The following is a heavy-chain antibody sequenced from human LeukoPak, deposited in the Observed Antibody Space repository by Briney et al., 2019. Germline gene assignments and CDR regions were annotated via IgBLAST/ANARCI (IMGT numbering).Heavy chain of an antibody. J-gene: IGHJ3*02. Sequence: GGSLRLSCAASGLTVSDNYMTWVRQAPGKGLEWVSSIYSAGATHYAESVKGRFTISRYNSKNTLYLQMNSLRAEDMAVYYCARIEWERLGRAFDIWGQGTMVTVSS. CDR3: ARIEWERLGRAFDI. D-gene: IGHD1-26*01. V-gene: IGHV3-53*01. CDR1: GLTVSDNY. CDR2: IYSAGAT.